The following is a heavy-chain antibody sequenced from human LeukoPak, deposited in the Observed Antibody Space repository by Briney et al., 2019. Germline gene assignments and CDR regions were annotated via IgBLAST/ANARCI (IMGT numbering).Heavy chain of an antibody. V-gene: IGHV3-74*01. Sequence: PGGSLRLSCAASRFTFSSYWMHWVRQAPGKGLVWVSRINSDGSSISYADSVKGRFTISRDNAKNTLYLQMNSLRAEDTAVYYCARGYCSSSSCPKAYYFDYWGQGTLVTVSS. CDR1: RFTFSSYW. J-gene: IGHJ4*02. CDR2: INSDGSSI. D-gene: IGHD2-2*01. CDR3: ARGYCSSSSCPKAYYFDY.